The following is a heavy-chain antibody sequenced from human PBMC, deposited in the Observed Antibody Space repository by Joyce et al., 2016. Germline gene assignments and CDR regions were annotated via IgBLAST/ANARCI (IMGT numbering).Heavy chain of an antibody. D-gene: IGHD2-8*02. Sequence: QVQLVQSGAEVKEPGASVELSCTASGFIFNNFYMHWVRQAPGQGLEWMGTSSPSGDGTFFAQKFQDRVTLTRDRSTSTVKMELHSLRSEDTAVYFCARERTGTFQFDYWGQGTLVTVSS. CDR1: GFIFNNFY. V-gene: IGHV1-46*02. J-gene: IGHJ4*02. CDR3: ARERTGTFQFDY. CDR2: SSPSGDGT.